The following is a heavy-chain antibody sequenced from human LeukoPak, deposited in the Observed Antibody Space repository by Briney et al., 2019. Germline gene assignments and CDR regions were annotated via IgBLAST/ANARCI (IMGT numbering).Heavy chain of an antibody. CDR3: TTPGIDYSYC. V-gene: IGHV3-15*01. Sequence: PGGSLGLSCAASGFTFGSYAMTWVRQAPGKGLEWVGRIKSKTDGGTADYAAPVKGRFTISRDDSKNTLYLQMNSLKTEDTAVYYCTTPGIDYSYCWGQGTLVTVSS. J-gene: IGHJ4*02. D-gene: IGHD3-10*01. CDR2: IKSKTDGGTA. CDR1: GFTFGSYA.